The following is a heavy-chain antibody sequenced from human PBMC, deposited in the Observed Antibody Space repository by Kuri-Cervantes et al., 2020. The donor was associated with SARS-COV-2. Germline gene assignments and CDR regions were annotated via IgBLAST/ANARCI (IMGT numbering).Heavy chain of an antibody. D-gene: IGHD5-24*01. CDR1: GDSVSSRY. Sequence: SETLSLTCTVPGDSVSSRYWSWIRQPPGKGLEYIAYIYNSGSTNYNPSFKSRATISVDTSKNQFSLRLSSATAADTAVYYCGKVSWLQLWHRYSDSWGQGTLVTVSS. J-gene: IGHJ4*02. V-gene: IGHV4-59*02. CDR3: GKVSWLQLWHRYSDS. CDR2: IYNSGST.